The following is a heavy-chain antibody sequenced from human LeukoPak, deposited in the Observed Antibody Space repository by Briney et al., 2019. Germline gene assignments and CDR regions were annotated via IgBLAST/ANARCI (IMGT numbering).Heavy chain of an antibody. CDR3: ARGASRADY. V-gene: IGHV3-21*01. CDR2: ISSSSSYI. Sequence: GGSLRLSCAASGFTFRSYNMNWVRQAPGKRPEWVSSISSSSSYIYYADSVKGRFTISRDNAKNSLYLQMNSLRAEDTTLYYCARGASRADYWGQGTLVTVSS. J-gene: IGHJ4*02. CDR1: GFTFRSYN.